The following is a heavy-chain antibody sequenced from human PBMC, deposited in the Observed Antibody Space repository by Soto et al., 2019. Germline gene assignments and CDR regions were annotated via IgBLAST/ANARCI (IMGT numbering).Heavy chain of an antibody. CDR1: GYTFTSYY. CDR3: SRDSGDTTLRQWGRSFDY. Sequence: QVQLVQSGAEVKKPGASVKVSCKASGYTFTSYYVHWVRQAPGQRLEWMGIINPSTGGTNYPQKCHGTFTTTRDTSTSTVYMELRSLRSEDAAIYYCSRDSGDTTLRQWGRSFDYWGQGTLVTVSS. D-gene: IGHD1-1*01. V-gene: IGHV1-46*01. CDR2: INPSTGGT. J-gene: IGHJ4*02.